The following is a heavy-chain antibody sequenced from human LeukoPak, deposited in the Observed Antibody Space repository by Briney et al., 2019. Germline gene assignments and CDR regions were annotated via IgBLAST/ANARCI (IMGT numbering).Heavy chain of an antibody. CDR3: AKYRTTNAPPRNFDY. CDR2: ISDDGSNK. J-gene: IGHJ4*02. D-gene: IGHD1-14*01. CDR1: GFTFSRYG. V-gene: IGHV3-30*18. Sequence: GGSLRLSCAASGFTFSRYGMHWVRQAPGKGLEWVAVISDDGSNKYYADSVKGRFTISRDNSKNTLYLQMNSLRADDTAVYYCAKYRTTNAPPRNFDYWGQGTLVTVPS.